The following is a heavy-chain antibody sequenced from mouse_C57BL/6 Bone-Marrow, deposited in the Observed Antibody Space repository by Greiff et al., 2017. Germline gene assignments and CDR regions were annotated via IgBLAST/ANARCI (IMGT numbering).Heavy chain of an antibody. CDR1: GYAFSSSW. Sequence: QVQLQQSGPELVKPGASVKISCKASGYAFSSSWMNWVKQRPGTGLEWIGRIYPGDGDTNYNGKFKGKATLTADKSSSTAYMPLSSLTSEDSAVYFCARVITTVVGFGYWGQGTTLTVSS. CDR3: ARVITTVVGFGY. D-gene: IGHD1-1*01. CDR2: IYPGDGDT. V-gene: IGHV1-82*01. J-gene: IGHJ2*01.